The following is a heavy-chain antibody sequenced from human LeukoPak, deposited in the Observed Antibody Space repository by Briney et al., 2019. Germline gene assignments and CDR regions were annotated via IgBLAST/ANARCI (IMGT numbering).Heavy chain of an antibody. J-gene: IGHJ5*02. CDR3: ARDPYSSGWYGNENYYWFDP. CDR1: GFTLSSYW. CDR2: IKQDGSEK. D-gene: IGHD6-19*01. V-gene: IGHV3-7*01. Sequence: GGSLRLSCAASGFTLSSYWKSWVRQAPGKGLEWVANIKQDGSEKYYVDSVKGRFTISRDNAKNSLYLQMNSLRAEDTAVYYCARDPYSSGWYGNENYYWFDPWGQGTLVTVSS.